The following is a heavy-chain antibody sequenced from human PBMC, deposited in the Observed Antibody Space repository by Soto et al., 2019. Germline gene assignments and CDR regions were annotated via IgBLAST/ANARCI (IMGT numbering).Heavy chain of an antibody. CDR3: ATAPGQVGGPARHYYYGMDV. Sequence: GGSLRLSCAASGFTFSDYYMSWIRQGPGKGLEWISYISSSGPTIYYADSVKGRFNTSRDNAKNSLYLQMNGLRAEDTAVYYCATAPGQVGGPARHYYYGMDVWGQGTTVTVSS. D-gene: IGHD1-26*01. J-gene: IGHJ6*02. V-gene: IGHV3-11*01. CDR1: GFTFSDYY. CDR2: ISSSGPTI.